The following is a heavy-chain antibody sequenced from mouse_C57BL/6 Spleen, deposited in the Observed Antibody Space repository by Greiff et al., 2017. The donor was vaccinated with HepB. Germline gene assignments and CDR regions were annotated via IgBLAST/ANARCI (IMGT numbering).Heavy chain of an antibody. CDR1: GFSLTSYG. D-gene: IGHD2-5*01. Sequence: QVQLQQSGPGLVQPSQSLSITCTVSGFSLTSYGVHWVRQSPGKGLEWLGVIWRGGSTDYNAAFMSRLSITKDNSKSQVFFKMNSLQADDTAIYYCARLAYYSNYEAMDYWGQGTSVTVSS. CDR3: ARLAYYSNYEAMDY. V-gene: IGHV2-5*01. J-gene: IGHJ4*01. CDR2: IWRGGST.